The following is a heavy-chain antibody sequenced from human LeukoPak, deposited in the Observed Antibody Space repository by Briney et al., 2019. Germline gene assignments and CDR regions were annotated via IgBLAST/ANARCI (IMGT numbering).Heavy chain of an antibody. CDR1: GFTFSSYG. CDR3: AKDQDNSGWYDLGY. J-gene: IGHJ4*02. CDR2: ISYDGSNK. D-gene: IGHD6-19*01. Sequence: PGGSLRLSCAASGFTFSSYGMHWVRQAPGKGLEWVAVISYDGSNKYYADSVKGRFTISRDNSKNTLYLQMNSLRAEDTAVYYCAKDQDNSGWYDLGYWGQGTLVTVSS. V-gene: IGHV3-30*18.